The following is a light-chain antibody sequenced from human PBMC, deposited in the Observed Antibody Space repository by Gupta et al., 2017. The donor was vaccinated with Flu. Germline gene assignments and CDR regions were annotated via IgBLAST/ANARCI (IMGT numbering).Light chain of an antibody. V-gene: IGKV1-39*01. CDR3: RQTYHYRWT. CDR1: AAVNTY. Sequence: PSSLSASVGDTVTISCRASAAVNTYLSWYQQTSGKAPRLLIFSATSLERGVPTRFSGSGSGTHFALTINNLQREDFAVYYCRQTYHYRWTFGQGTTVENK. CDR2: SAT. J-gene: IGKJ1*01.